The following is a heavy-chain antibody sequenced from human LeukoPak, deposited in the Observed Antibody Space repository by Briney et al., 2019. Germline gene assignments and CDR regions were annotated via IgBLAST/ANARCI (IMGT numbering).Heavy chain of an antibody. J-gene: IGHJ4*02. D-gene: IGHD3-10*01. CDR3: ATGLLYD. Sequence: GSLKTSCSAPGFTFSNHWINWVRQAPGKGLEWVANIKQDGSEKYYVDSVKGRFTISRDNAKNSLYLQMNSLRAEDTAVYYCATGLLYDWGQGTLVTVSS. CDR1: GFTFSNHW. V-gene: IGHV3-7*01. CDR2: IKQDGSEK.